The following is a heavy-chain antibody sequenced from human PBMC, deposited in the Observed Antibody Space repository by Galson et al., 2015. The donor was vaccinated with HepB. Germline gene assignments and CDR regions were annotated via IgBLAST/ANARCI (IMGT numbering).Heavy chain of an antibody. CDR1: GGSISSYY. V-gene: IGHV4-59*08. D-gene: IGHD3-10*02. CDR2: IYYSGST. Sequence: TLSLTCTVSGGSISSYYWSWIRQPPGKGLEWIGYIYYSGSTNYNPSLKSRVTISVDTSKNQFSLKLSSVTAADTAVYYCARRITIFDWYFDLWGRGTLVTVSS. CDR3: ARRITIFDWYFDL. J-gene: IGHJ2*01.